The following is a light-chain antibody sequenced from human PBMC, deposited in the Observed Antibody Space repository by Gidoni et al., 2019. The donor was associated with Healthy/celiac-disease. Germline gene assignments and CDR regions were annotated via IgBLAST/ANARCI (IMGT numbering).Light chain of an antibody. J-gene: IGLJ2*01. CDR1: SRYVGSYTL. V-gene: IGLV2-23*01. CDR2: ESS. Sequence: QSALTQPASVSGSPGQSTTFSRTGTSRYVGSYTLGSWYQQHPGKAPKLMIYESSKRPSGVSNRFPCSKSGNTASLTISGLQSDDEADYYCCSYAGSSTLVFGGGTKLTVL. CDR3: CSYAGSSTLV.